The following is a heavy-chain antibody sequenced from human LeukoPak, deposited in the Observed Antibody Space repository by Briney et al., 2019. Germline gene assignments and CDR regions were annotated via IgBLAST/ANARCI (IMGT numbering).Heavy chain of an antibody. J-gene: IGHJ4*02. V-gene: IGHV3-7*03. CDR1: GFTFSSYW. Sequence: GGSLRLSCAASGFTFSSYWMSWVRQAPGKGLEWVANIKQDGSEKYYVDSVKGRFTISRDNSKNTLYLQMNSLRAEDTAVYYCVKDELRYFVDPLWHWGQGTLVTVSS. D-gene: IGHD3-9*01. CDR2: IKQDGSEK. CDR3: VKDELRYFVDPLWH.